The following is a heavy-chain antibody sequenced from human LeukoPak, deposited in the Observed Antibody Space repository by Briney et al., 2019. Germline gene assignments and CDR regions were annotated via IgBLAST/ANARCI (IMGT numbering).Heavy chain of an antibody. Sequence: SVKVSCKASGGTFSSYAISWVRQAPGQGLEWMGGIIPIFGTANYAQKFQGRVTITADESTSTAYMELSSLRSEDTAVYYCARPGLRGYSYGSFDYWGQGTLVTVSS. CDR3: ARPGLRGYSYGSFDY. CDR1: GGTFSSYA. J-gene: IGHJ4*02. V-gene: IGHV1-69*01. CDR2: IIPIFGTA. D-gene: IGHD5-18*01.